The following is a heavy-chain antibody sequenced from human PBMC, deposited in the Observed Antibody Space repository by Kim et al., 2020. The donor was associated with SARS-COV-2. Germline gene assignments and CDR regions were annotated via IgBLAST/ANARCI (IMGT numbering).Heavy chain of an antibody. Sequence: SETLSLTCTVSGGSISSSSYYWGWIRQPPGKGLEWIGSIYYSGSTYYNPSLKSRVPISVDTSKNQFSLKLSSVTAADTAVYYCARRRIVGATPVGYFDYGGLGTLITVSS. CDR3: ARRRIVGATPVGYFDY. D-gene: IGHD1-26*01. J-gene: IGHJ4*01. CDR1: GGSISSSSYY. CDR2: IYYSGST. V-gene: IGHV4-39*01.